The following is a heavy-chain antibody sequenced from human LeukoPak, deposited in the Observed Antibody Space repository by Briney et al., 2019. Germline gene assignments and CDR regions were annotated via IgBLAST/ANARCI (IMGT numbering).Heavy chain of an antibody. D-gene: IGHD6-13*01. CDR2: ISSSGSTI. CDR3: AREPSSWYVDY. V-gene: IGHV3-48*03. CDR1: GFTFSSYE. Sequence: GGSLRLSCAASGFTFSSYEMNWVRQAPGKGLEWVSYISSSGSTIYYADSVKGRFTISRDNAKNTLYLQMSSLRVEDTAVYFCAREPSSWYVDYWGQGTLVTVSS. J-gene: IGHJ4*02.